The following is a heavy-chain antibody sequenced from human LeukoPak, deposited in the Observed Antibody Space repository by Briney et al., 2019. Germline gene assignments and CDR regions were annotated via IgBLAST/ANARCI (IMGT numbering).Heavy chain of an antibody. CDR1: GGSISSYY. CDR3: ARDQSSDSSGWDDDAFDI. J-gene: IGHJ3*02. V-gene: IGHV4-4*07. Sequence: PSETLSLTCTVSGGSISSYYWSWIRQPAGKGLEWIGRIYTSGSTNYNPSLKSRVTMSVDTSKNQFSLKLSSVTAADTAVYYCARDQSSDSSGWDDDAFDIWGQGTMVTVSS. CDR2: IYTSGST. D-gene: IGHD6-19*01.